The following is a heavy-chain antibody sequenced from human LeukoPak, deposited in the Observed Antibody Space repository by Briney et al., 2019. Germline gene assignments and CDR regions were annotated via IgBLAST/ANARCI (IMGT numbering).Heavy chain of an antibody. Sequence: SETLSLTCTVSGGSTSSGDYYWSWIRQPPGKGLEWIGYIYYSGSTYYNPSLKSRVTISVDTSKNQFSLKLSSVTAADTAVYYCARVYDFWSGYYHDVWGQGTLVTVSS. CDR3: ARVYDFWSGYYHDV. CDR2: IYYSGST. V-gene: IGHV4-30-4*01. D-gene: IGHD3-3*01. J-gene: IGHJ4*02. CDR1: GGSTSSGDYY.